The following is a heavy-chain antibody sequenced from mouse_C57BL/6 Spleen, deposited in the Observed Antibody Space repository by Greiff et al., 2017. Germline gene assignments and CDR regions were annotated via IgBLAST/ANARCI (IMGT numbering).Heavy chain of an antibody. Sequence: QVQLQQSGAELVRPGTSVKVSCKASGYAFTNYLIEWVKQRPGQGLEWIGVINPGSGGTNYNEKFKGKATLTADKSSSTAYMQLSSLTSEDSAVYFCARDYYGSRGGYYFDYWGQGTTLTVSS. CDR2: INPGSGGT. CDR1: GYAFTNYL. V-gene: IGHV1-54*01. CDR3: ARDYYGSRGGYYFDY. D-gene: IGHD1-1*01. J-gene: IGHJ2*01.